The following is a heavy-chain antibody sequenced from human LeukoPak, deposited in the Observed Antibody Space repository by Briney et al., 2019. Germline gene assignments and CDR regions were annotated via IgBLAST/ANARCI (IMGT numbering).Heavy chain of an antibody. J-gene: IGHJ4*02. Sequence: SETLSLTCTVSGGSFTTHYWSWIRQPPGKGLEWIGYISYIGSTNYNPSLKRRVTISVDTSKNQFSLKLSSVTAADTAVYYCARVSGYYSIDSWGQGTLVTVSS. V-gene: IGHV4-59*11. CDR3: ARVSGYYSIDS. CDR2: ISYIGST. CDR1: GGSFTTHY. D-gene: IGHD3-22*01.